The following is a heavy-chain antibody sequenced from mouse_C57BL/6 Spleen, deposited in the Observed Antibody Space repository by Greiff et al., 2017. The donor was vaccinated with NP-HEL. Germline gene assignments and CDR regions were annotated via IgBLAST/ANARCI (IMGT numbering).Heavy chain of an antibody. D-gene: IGHD1-1*01. CDR3: ARYYCGSSYLYAMDY. CDR2: IDPSDSYT. V-gene: IGHV1-69*01. Sequence: QVQLQQPGAELVMPGASVKLSCKASGYTFTSYWMHWVKQRPGQGLEWIGEIDPSDSYTNYNQKFKGKATLTVDKSSSTAYMQLSSLTSEDSAVYYCARYYCGSSYLYAMDYWGQGTSVTVSS. J-gene: IGHJ4*01. CDR1: GYTFTSYW.